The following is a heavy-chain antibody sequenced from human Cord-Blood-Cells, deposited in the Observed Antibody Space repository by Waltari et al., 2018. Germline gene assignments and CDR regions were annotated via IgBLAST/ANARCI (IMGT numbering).Heavy chain of an antibody. J-gene: IGHJ6*02. V-gene: IGHV4-59*01. CDR1: GGPISSYY. CDR2: IYYSGST. Sequence: QVQLQESGPGLVKPSETLSLTCPVSGGPISSYYWSWIRQPPGKGLEWIGYIYYSGSTNYNPSLKSRVTISVDTSKNQFSLKLSSVTAADTAVYYCARDRMLGGGMDVWGQGTTVTV. CDR3: ARDRMLGGGMDV. D-gene: IGHD3-10*02.